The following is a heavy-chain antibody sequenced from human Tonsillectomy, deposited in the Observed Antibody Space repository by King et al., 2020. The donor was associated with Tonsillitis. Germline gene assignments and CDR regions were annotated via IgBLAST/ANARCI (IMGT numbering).Heavy chain of an antibody. J-gene: IGHJ4*02. Sequence: VQRQESGPGLVKPSQPLSLTCSVSGASVTSGGNYWSWIRQHPGKGLEWIGSIDYSRTTFYNPSLQSRLTISLDTSKNQFSLKLSSVTAADTAVYYCARALVGATSPIDCWGQGTLVPVSS. CDR1: GASVTSGGNY. V-gene: IGHV4-31*03. CDR2: IDYSRTT. D-gene: IGHD1-26*01. CDR3: ARALVGATSPIDC.